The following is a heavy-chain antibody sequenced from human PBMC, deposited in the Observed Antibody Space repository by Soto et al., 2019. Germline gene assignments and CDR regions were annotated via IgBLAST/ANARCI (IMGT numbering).Heavy chain of an antibody. J-gene: IGHJ3*02. D-gene: IGHD2-2*01. CDR2: MNPNSGNT. CDR1: GYTFTSYD. CDR3: ARGKYQLLLGEHAFDI. V-gene: IGHV1-8*01. Sequence: ASVKVSCKASGYTFTSYDINWVRQATGQGLEWMGWMNPNSGNTGYAQKFQGRVTMTRNTSISTAYMELSSLRSEDTAVYYCARGKYQLLLGEHAFDIWGQGTMVTVSS.